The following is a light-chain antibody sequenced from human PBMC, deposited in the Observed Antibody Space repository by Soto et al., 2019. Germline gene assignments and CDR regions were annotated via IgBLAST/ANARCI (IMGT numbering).Light chain of an antibody. CDR1: QSGSSN. Sequence: EIVMTQSPATLSVSPGERATLSCRASQSGSSNLAWYQQKPGQAPRILIYGASTSATGISARFSGSGSGTEFTLTMSSLQSEDFAVYYCQQYKNWPTQNTFGQGTKLEIK. CDR2: GAS. J-gene: IGKJ2*01. CDR3: QQYKNWPTQNT. V-gene: IGKV3-15*01.